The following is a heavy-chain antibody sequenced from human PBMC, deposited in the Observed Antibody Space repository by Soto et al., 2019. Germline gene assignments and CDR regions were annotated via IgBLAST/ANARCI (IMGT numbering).Heavy chain of an antibody. V-gene: IGHV1-69*01. D-gene: IGHD6-19*01. CDR3: ARGIEKGSGWYSWFDP. Sequence: QVQLVQSGAEVKKPGSSVKVSCKASGGTFSDYAISWVRQAPGQGLEWMGGIIPIFGTANYAQNFQGRVTITEDESTSTAYMELSSLRSDDTAVYYCARGIEKGSGWYSWFDPWGQGNLVTVSS. CDR1: GGTFSDYA. CDR2: IIPIFGTA. J-gene: IGHJ5*02.